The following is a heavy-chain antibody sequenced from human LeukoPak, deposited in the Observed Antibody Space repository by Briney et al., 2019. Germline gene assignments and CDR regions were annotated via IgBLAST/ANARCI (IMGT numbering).Heavy chain of an antibody. CDR2: INHSGST. CDR3: ARQIDYDYVWGSFHFDY. Sequence: SETLSLTCAVYGGSFSDFYWSWIRQPPGKGLEWIGEINHSGSTNYNPSVKSRVTISIDTSKNQFSLRLSSVTAADTAVYYCARQIDYDYVWGSFHFDYWGPGTLVTVSS. V-gene: IGHV4-34*01. CDR1: GGSFSDFY. D-gene: IGHD3-16*01. J-gene: IGHJ4*02.